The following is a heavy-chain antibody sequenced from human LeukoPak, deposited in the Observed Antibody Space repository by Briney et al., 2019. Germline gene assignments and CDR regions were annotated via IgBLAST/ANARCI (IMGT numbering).Heavy chain of an antibody. Sequence: TVKVSCKASGGTFSSYAISWVRQAPGQGLEWMGGIIPIFGTANYAQKFQGRVTITADKSTSTAYMELSSLRSEDTAVYYCARVPVVPAAIGLWYFDLWGRGTLVTVSS. V-gene: IGHV1-69*06. D-gene: IGHD2-2*02. CDR1: GGTFSSYA. CDR3: ARVPVVPAAIGLWYFDL. CDR2: IIPIFGTA. J-gene: IGHJ2*01.